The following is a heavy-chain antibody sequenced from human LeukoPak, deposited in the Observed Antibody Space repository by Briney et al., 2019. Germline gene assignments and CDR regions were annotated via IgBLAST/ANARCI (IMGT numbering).Heavy chain of an antibody. CDR2: ISATSGST. CDR1: GFTFSSYA. V-gene: IGHV3-23*01. Sequence: GGSLRLSCAASGFTFSSYAMSWVRQAPGKGLEWVSLISATSGSTYYADAAKGRFTISRDNSKNTLYLEMNSLRAEDTAVYYCAKLNYDFWSGYYDPNWFDPWGQGTLVTVSP. J-gene: IGHJ5*02. CDR3: AKLNYDFWSGYYDPNWFDP. D-gene: IGHD3-3*01.